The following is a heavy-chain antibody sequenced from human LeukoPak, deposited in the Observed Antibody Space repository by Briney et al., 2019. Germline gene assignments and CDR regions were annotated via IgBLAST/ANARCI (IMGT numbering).Heavy chain of an antibody. CDR1: GYTFTSYG. CDR3: ARDRTTFGYYIWFDP. CDR2: ISAYNGNT. V-gene: IGHV1-18*01. J-gene: IGHJ5*02. D-gene: IGHD1/OR15-1a*01. Sequence: ASVKVSCKASGYTFTSYGISWVRQAPGQGLEWVGWISAYNGNTNYAQRLQGRVTMTTDTSTSTAYMELRSLRSDDTAVYYCARDRTTFGYYIWFDPWGQGTLVTVSS.